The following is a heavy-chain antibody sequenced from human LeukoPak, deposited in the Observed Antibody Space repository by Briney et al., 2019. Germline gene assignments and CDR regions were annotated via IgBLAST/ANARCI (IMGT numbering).Heavy chain of an antibody. J-gene: IGHJ4*02. CDR1: GFTFSSYA. D-gene: IGHD5-24*01. Sequence: GGSLRLSCAASGFTFSSYAMSWVRQAPGKGLEWVSAISGSGGSTYYADPVKGRFTISRDNSKNTLYLQMNSLRAEDTAVYYCAKDQGEMATIGTDYWGQGTLVTVSS. V-gene: IGHV3-23*01. CDR2: ISGSGGST. CDR3: AKDQGEMATIGTDY.